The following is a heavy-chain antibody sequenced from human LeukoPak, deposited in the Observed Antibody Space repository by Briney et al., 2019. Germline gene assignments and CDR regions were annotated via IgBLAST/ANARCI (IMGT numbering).Heavy chain of an antibody. V-gene: IGHV4-61*10. Sequence: SETLSLTCSISGGSISSGDHYWTWIRQPAGKGLEWIGEINHSGSTNYNPSLKSRVTMSVDTSKNQFSLRLSSVNAADTAVYYCARDILATSIAAPYYWGQGTLVTVSS. CDR2: INHSGST. J-gene: IGHJ4*02. CDR3: ARDILATSIAAPYY. CDR1: GGSISSGDHY. D-gene: IGHD6-13*01.